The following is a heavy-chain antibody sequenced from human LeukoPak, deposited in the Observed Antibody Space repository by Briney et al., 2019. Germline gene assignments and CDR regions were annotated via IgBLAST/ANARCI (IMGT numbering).Heavy chain of an antibody. Sequence: PGGSLTLSCAASGFTFSTYVMSWVRQAPGKGLEWVSAISGTGGSTYYADSVKGRFTISRDNAKNTLYLQMNSLRAEDTAVYYCAREIVVVPAAIPDYWGQGTLVTVSS. CDR1: GFTFSTYV. CDR3: AREIVVVPAAIPDY. CDR2: ISGTGGST. D-gene: IGHD2-2*01. J-gene: IGHJ4*02. V-gene: IGHV3-23*01.